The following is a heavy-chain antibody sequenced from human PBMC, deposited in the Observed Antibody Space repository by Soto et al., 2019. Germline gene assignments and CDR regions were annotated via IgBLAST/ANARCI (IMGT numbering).Heavy chain of an antibody. CDR2: ISSSSSYI. D-gene: IGHD5-12*01. CDR3: ARVLRYSGYETDY. CDR1: GFTFSSYS. J-gene: IGHJ4*02. Sequence: EVQLVESGGGLVKPGGSLRLSCAASGFTFSSYSMNWVRQAPGKGLEWVSSISSSSSYIYYADSVKGRFTISRDNAKNSLYLQINSLRAEDTAVYYCARVLRYSGYETDYWGQGTLVTVSS. V-gene: IGHV3-21*01.